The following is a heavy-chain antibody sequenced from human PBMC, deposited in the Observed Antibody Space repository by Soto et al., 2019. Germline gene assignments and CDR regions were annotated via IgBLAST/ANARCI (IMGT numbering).Heavy chain of an antibody. V-gene: IGHV4-31*03. J-gene: IGHJ6*02. CDR2: IYYSGST. CDR3: ARRTGDDYGDYYYGMDV. CDR1: GGSISSGGYY. D-gene: IGHD4-17*01. Sequence: SETLSLTCTVSGGSISSGGYYWSWIRQHPGEGLEWIGYIYYSGSTYYNPSLKSRVTISVDTSKNQFSLKLSSVTAADTAVYYCARRTGDDYGDYYYGMDVWGQGTTVTVSS.